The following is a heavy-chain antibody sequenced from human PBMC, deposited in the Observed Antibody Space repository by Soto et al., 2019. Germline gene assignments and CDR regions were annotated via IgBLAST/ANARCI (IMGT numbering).Heavy chain of an antibody. CDR2: IYPGDSDT. J-gene: IGHJ6*02. D-gene: IGHD3-10*01. Sequence: GECLKISCKGSGYSFTNYWIGWVRQMPGKGLEWMGIIYPGDSDTRYSPSFQGQVTISADKSISTAYLQWSSLKASDTAMYYCAGGGVRGVITRTRDYYGMDVWGQGTTVTVSS. CDR1: GYSFTNYW. V-gene: IGHV5-51*01. CDR3: AGGGVRGVITRTRDYYGMDV.